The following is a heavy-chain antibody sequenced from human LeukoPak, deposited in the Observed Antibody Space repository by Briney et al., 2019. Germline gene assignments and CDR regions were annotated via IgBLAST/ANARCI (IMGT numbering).Heavy chain of an antibody. Sequence: SETLSLTCDVYSTSFSGYYWSWIRQTPGKGLEWIGQINHSGSTLYNPSLEGRLTISLDTSKNQFSLNLNSVTAADTAVYYCARGPSPNADPFDSWGQGTLVTVSS. CDR2: INHSGST. D-gene: IGHD4/OR15-4a*01. CDR3: ARGPSPNADPFDS. J-gene: IGHJ4*02. V-gene: IGHV4-34*01. CDR1: STSFSGYY.